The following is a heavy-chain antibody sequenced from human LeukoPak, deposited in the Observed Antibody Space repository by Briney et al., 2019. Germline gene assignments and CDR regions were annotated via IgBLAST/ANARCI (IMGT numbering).Heavy chain of an antibody. Sequence: ASVKVSCKASGYTFTGYYMHWVRQAPGQGLEWMGWINPNSGGTNYAQKLQGRVTMTTDTSTSTAYMELRSLRSDDTAVYYCARADTAMVGTIDYWGQGTLVTVSS. CDR1: GYTFTGYY. V-gene: IGHV1-2*02. J-gene: IGHJ4*02. CDR2: INPNSGGT. D-gene: IGHD5-18*01. CDR3: ARADTAMVGTIDY.